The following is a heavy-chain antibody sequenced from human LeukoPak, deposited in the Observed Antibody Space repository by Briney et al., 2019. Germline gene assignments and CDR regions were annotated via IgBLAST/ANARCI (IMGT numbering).Heavy chain of an antibody. CDR3: ARGPYYDFWSGAVGPTAIDY. Sequence: GGSLRLSCAASGLTFSSYSMNWVRQAPGKGLEWVSSISSSSYIYYADSVKGRFTISRDNAKNSLYLQMNSLRAEDTAVYYCARGPYYDFWSGAVGPTAIDYWGQGTLVTVSS. V-gene: IGHV3-21*01. D-gene: IGHD3-3*01. CDR2: ISSSSYI. J-gene: IGHJ4*02. CDR1: GLTFSSYS.